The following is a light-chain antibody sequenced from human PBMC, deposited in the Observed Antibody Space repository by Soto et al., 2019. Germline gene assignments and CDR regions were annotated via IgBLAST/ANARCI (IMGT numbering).Light chain of an antibody. J-gene: IGKJ1*01. Sequence: DIHMTQSPSTLSGSVGARVTITCRASQTISSWLAWYQQKPGKAPKLLIYKASTLKRGVPSRFSGSGSGTEFTLTISSLQPDDFATYYCQHYNSYSEAFGQGTKVDI. CDR2: KAS. CDR1: QTISSW. CDR3: QHYNSYSEA. V-gene: IGKV1-5*03.